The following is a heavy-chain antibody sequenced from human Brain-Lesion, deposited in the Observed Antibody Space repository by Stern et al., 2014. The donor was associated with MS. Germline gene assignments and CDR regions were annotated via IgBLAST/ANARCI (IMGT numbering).Heavy chain of an antibody. J-gene: IGHJ4*02. CDR1: GFTFISYG. D-gene: IGHD2-21*02. V-gene: IGHV3-33*01. Sequence: QDQLVQSGGGVVQPGRSLRLSCAASGFTFISYGIHWVRQAPGKGLEWVTVIWFDGNTKYYADSVKGRFTISRDNSKNTVYLHMDSLRADDTAVYYCAREDCGGDCPPNYWGRGTLVTVSS. CDR3: AREDCGGDCPPNY. CDR2: IWFDGNTK.